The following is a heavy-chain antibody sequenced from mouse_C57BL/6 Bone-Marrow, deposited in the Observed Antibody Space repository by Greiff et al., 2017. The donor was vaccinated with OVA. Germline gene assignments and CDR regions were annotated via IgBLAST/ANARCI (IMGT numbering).Heavy chain of an antibody. D-gene: IGHD3-2*02. CDR3: ARKEPLGYLDSSGAWFAY. V-gene: IGHV2-2*01. CDR1: GFSLTSYG. CDR2: IWRGGST. Sequence: VQLKESGPGLVQPSQSLSITCTVSGFSLTSYGVHWVRQSPGKGLEWLGVIWRGGSTDYNAAFISRLSISKDNSKSQVFFKMNSLQADDTAIYYCARKEPLGYLDSSGAWFAYWGQGTLVTVSA. J-gene: IGHJ3*01.